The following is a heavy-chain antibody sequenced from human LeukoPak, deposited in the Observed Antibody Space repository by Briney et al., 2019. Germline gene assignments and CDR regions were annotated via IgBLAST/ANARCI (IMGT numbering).Heavy chain of an antibody. V-gene: IGHV3-23*01. Sequence: AGGSLRLSCAASGFTFSSYAMSWVRQAPGKGLDWVSAISGSGGSTYYADSVKGRFTISRDNSKNTLYLQMNSLRAEDTAVYYCAKGDTAMDNYYYGMDVWGQGTTVTVSS. CDR2: ISGSGGST. CDR1: GFTFSSYA. CDR3: AKGDTAMDNYYYGMDV. J-gene: IGHJ6*02. D-gene: IGHD5-18*01.